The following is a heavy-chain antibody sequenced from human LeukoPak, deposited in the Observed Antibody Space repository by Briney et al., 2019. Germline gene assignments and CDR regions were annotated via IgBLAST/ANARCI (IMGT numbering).Heavy chain of an antibody. CDR1: GFTFSSYA. CDR3: ARSGYRSGWYSVGAFDI. J-gene: IGHJ3*02. V-gene: IGHV3-30*04. D-gene: IGHD6-19*01. CDR2: ISYDGSNK. Sequence: GGSLRLSCAASGFTFSSYAMHWVRQAPGKGLEGVAVISYDGSNKYYADSVKGRFTISRDNSKNTLYLQMNSLRAEDTAVYYCARSGYRSGWYSVGAFDIWGQGTVVTVSS.